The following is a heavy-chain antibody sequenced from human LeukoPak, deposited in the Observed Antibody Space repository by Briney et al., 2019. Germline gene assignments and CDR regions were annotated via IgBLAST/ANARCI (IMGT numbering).Heavy chain of an antibody. J-gene: IGHJ6*03. Sequence: PGGSLRLSCAGSGFSFSDYYMTWIRQAPGKGLEWVSYISSSSTVYYADSVKGRFTISRDNAKNSLYLQMNSLRAEDTAVYYCARASAHSYRNYMDVWGKGTTVTVSS. V-gene: IGHV3-69-1*01. CDR3: ARASAHSYRNYMDV. CDR2: ISSSSTV. CDR1: GFSFSDYY. D-gene: IGHD5-18*01.